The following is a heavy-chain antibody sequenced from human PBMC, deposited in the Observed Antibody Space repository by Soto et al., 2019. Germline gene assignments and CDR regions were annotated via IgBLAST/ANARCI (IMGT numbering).Heavy chain of an antibody. V-gene: IGHV3-64D*06. CDR3: VKQAHGFDGVAFDY. J-gene: IGHJ4*02. D-gene: IGHD3-9*01. Sequence: GGSLRLSCSASGFIFSESTIYWVRQVPGKGLEAISAVSTSGRSTYYADSVKDRFTISRDNSKNTLFLQMGSLRPEDTAIYYCVKQAHGFDGVAFDYWGQGTHVTVSS. CDR2: VSTSGRST. CDR1: GFIFSEST.